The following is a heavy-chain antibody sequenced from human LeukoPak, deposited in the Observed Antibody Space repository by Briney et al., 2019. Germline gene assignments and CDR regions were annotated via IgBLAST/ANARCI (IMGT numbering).Heavy chain of an antibody. CDR2: ISSSSSYI. CDR3: AGGDYGDYVLDY. J-gene: IGHJ4*02. CDR1: GFTFSSYS. Sequence: GGSLRLSCAASGFTFSSYSMNWVRQAPGKGLEWVSSISSSSSYIYYADSVKGRFTISRDNAKNSLYLQMNSLRAEDTAVYYCAGGDYGDYVLDYWGQGTLVTVSS. D-gene: IGHD4-17*01. V-gene: IGHV3-21*01.